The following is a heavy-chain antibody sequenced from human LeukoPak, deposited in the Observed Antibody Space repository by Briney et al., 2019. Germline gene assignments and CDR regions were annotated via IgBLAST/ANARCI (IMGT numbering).Heavy chain of an antibody. V-gene: IGHV4-59*01. J-gene: IGHJ4*02. CDR3: AREEDYYDSSGYIY. CDR1: GGSISSYY. CDR2: IYYSGST. D-gene: IGHD3-22*01. Sequence: PSETLSLTCTVSGGSISSYYWSWIRQPPGKGLEWIGYIYYSGSTNYNPSLKSRVTISVDTSKNQFSLKLSSVTAADTAVYYCAREEDYYDSSGYIYWDQGTLVTVSS.